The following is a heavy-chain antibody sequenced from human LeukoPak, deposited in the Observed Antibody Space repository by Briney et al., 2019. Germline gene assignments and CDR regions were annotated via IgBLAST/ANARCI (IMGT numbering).Heavy chain of an antibody. J-gene: IGHJ4*02. CDR2: MSYSGSS. CDR3: ARGILVDY. D-gene: IGHD1-14*01. Sequence: SETLSLTCTVSGGSISSYYWSWIRQSPGKGLEWIGSMSYSGSSYHNPSLKSRVTISVDTSKNQFSLKLSSVTAADTAVYYCARGILVDYWGQGTLVTVSS. V-gene: IGHV4-59*08. CDR1: GGSISSYY.